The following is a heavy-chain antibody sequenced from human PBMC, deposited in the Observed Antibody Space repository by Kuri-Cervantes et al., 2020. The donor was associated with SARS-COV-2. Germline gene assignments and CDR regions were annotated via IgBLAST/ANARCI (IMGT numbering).Heavy chain of an antibody. CDR3: ARAVSGVSNPYYFDY. CDR1: AYYLSNHC. CDR2: IFPGDSDT. J-gene: IGHJ4*02. D-gene: IGHD3-10*01. Sequence: GESLKISCNGSAYYLSNHCIAWVRHMPGEGLEWMAIIFPGDSDTRCSPSFQGQVTISAAKSIGTAYLQWSSLRASDTAIHYCARAVSGVSNPYYFDYWGPGTLVTVSS. V-gene: IGHV5-51*01.